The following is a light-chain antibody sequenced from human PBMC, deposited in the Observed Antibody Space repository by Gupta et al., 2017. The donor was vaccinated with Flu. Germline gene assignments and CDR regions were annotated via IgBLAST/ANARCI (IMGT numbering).Light chain of an antibody. J-gene: IGKJ4*01. CDR1: QDIASW. V-gene: IGKV1D-16*01. Sequence: SQDIASWLAWYQQKTEKVPKSLIYAASNFKSLMYAAASLQGGVPSRSSGSGGGTNFTLTISNLQPEDFATYFCQQYKTYPLTFGGGTKVEI. CDR2: AAA. CDR3: QQYKTYPLT.